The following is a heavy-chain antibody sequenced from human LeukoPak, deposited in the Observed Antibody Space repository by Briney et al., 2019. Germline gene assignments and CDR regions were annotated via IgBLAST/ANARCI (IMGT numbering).Heavy chain of an antibody. V-gene: IGHV4-39*01. Sequence: SETLSLTCTVSGGSISSSSYYWGWIRQPPGKGLEWIGSIYYSGSTYYNPSLKSRVTISVDTSKNQFSLKLSSVTAADTAAYYCARHGHSLGYCSSTSCYAPFDYWGQGTLVTVSS. D-gene: IGHD2-2*01. CDR1: GGSISSSSYY. CDR2: IYYSGST. CDR3: ARHGHSLGYCSSTSCYAPFDY. J-gene: IGHJ4*02.